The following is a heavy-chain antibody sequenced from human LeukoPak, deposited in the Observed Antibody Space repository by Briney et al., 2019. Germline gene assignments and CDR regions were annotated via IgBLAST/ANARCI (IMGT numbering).Heavy chain of an antibody. V-gene: IGHV7-4-1*02. D-gene: IGHD3-22*01. Sequence: GASVKISCKASAYTFTRYAMNWVRQALGQGLEWMGWINTNTGNPTYAQGFTGRVAFSLGTHVSTAYLRISSARAEDTALYYCGRDDSSSYYPYYFDYWGQGTLVTVSS. J-gene: IGHJ4*02. CDR3: GRDDSSSYYPYYFDY. CDR1: AYTFTRYA. CDR2: INTNTGNP.